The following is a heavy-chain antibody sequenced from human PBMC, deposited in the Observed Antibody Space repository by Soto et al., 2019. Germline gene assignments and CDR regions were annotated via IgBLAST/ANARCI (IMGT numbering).Heavy chain of an antibody. Sequence: SETLSLTCAVYGGSFSGYYWSWIRQPPGKGLEWIGEINHSGSTNYNPSLKSRVTISVDTSKNQFSLKLSSLTAADTAVYYCARSWYSSSPHQVMDVWGKGTTVTVSS. CDR2: INHSGST. D-gene: IGHD6-6*01. V-gene: IGHV4-34*01. CDR1: GGSFSGYY. CDR3: ARSWYSSSPHQVMDV. J-gene: IGHJ6*03.